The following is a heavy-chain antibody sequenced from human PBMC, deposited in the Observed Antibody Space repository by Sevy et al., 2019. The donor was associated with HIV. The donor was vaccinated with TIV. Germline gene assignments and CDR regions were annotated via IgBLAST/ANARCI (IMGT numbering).Heavy chain of an antibody. CDR3: AALMYGGKSGLDN. CDR2: ITISGNTT. V-gene: IGHV3-11*01. D-gene: IGHD2-15*01. Sequence: GGSLRLSCTASGFIFSDYYMSWIRQAPGKGLEWISYITISGNTTYNADSVKGRFTISRYNAKKSLYLQMNSLRADDAAVYYCAALMYGGKSGLDNWGQGTLVTVSS. CDR1: GFIFSDYY. J-gene: IGHJ4*02.